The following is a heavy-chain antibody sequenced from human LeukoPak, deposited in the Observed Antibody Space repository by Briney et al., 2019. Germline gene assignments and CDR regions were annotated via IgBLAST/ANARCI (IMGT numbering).Heavy chain of an antibody. CDR1: GFTVSTNY. CDR3: ARKSTQIAAAGRGAFDI. CDR2: IYSDGST. D-gene: IGHD6-13*01. Sequence: GGSLRLSCAASGFTVSTNYMSWVRQAPGKKLEWVSDIYSDGSTFYADSVKGRFTISRDNSKNTLYLQMNSLRAEDTAVYYCARKSTQIAAAGRGAFDIWGQGTMVTVSS. V-gene: IGHV3-53*01. J-gene: IGHJ3*02.